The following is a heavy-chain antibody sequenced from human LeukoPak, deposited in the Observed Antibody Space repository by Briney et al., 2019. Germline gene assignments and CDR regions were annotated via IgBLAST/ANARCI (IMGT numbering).Heavy chain of an antibody. CDR2: ISGSGGST. CDR1: GFTFSSYA. CDR3: AKDRRGCTSTSCYYRFDY. V-gene: IGHV3-23*01. J-gene: IGHJ4*02. Sequence: AGGSLRLSCAASGFTFSSYAMSWVRQAPGKGREWVSGISGSGGSTHYADSVKGRFAISRDNSKNTLYLQMNSLRAEDTAVYYYAKDRRGCTSTSCYYRFDYWGQGTLVTVSS. D-gene: IGHD2-2*01.